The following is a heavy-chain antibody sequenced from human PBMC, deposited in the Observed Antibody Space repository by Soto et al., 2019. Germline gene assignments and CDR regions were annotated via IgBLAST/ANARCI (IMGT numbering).Heavy chain of an antibody. CDR3: AKDVSSRRWFDP. CDR1: GASIRSYH. V-gene: IGHV4-4*07. CDR2: MRHTGNT. J-gene: IGHJ5*02. D-gene: IGHD3-16*01. Sequence: PSETLSLTCAVSGASIRSYHWSWIRQPAGKGLEWIGRMRHTGNTNYNPSLKSRVTMSVDTSKNQISLKMTSVTAADTAVYFCAKDVSSRRWFDPWGQGTLVTVSS.